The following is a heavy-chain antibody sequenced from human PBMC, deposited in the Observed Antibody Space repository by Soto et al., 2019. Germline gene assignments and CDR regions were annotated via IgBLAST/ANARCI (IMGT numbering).Heavy chain of an antibody. CDR3: ARVISGYLFDY. Sequence: SETLSLTCTVSGGAISSYYWTWIRQPPGKELEYIGHISYSGYTNYNPSLKSRVTISLDTSKNQFSLKLSSVTAADTAVYYCARVISGYLFDYWGQGILVTVSS. D-gene: IGHD3-22*01. CDR1: GGAISSYY. CDR2: ISYSGYT. V-gene: IGHV4-59*01. J-gene: IGHJ4*02.